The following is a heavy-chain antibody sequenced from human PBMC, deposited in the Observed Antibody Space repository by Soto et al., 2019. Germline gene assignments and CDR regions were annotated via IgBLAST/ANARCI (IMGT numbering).Heavy chain of an antibody. Sequence: LETLSLTCTVSGGSISSYYWSWIRQPPGKGLEWIGYIYYSGSTNYNPASQSRVIISVDSSKNHLSLKLSSVTAADAATYFCARGLAYDRPITVAEPFDSWGQGTLVTVSS. CDR2: IYYSGST. J-gene: IGHJ4*02. V-gene: IGHV4-59*12. CDR3: ARGLAYDRPITVAEPFDS. D-gene: IGHD6-19*01. CDR1: GGSISSYY.